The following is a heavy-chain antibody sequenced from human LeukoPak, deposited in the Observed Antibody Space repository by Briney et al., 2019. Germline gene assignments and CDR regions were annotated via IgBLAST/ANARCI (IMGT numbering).Heavy chain of an antibody. V-gene: IGHV3-23*01. D-gene: IGHD6-19*01. CDR3: AKDQSNSGPFGMDV. CDR1: GFTFSSYA. CDR2: ISGSGGST. Sequence: GGSLRLSCSASGFTFSSYAMRWVRQAPGKGLEGVSAISGSGGSTYYADPVKGRFTISRDNSKNTLYLQMNSLRAEDTAVYYCAKDQSNSGPFGMDVWGKGTTVTVSS. J-gene: IGHJ6*04.